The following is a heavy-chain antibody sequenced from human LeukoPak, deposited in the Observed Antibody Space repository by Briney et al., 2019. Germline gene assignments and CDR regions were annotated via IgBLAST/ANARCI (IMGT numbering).Heavy chain of an antibody. Sequence: SETLSLTCTASGGSISSSSYYWGWIRQPPGKGLEWIGSIYYSGSTYYNPSLKSRVTISVDTSKNQFSLKLSSVTAADTAVYYCARHEVKAAWFGHSVGWFDPWGQGTLVTVSS. J-gene: IGHJ5*02. V-gene: IGHV4-39*01. D-gene: IGHD3-10*01. CDR3: ARHEVKAAWFGHSVGWFDP. CDR1: GGSISSSSYY. CDR2: IYYSGST.